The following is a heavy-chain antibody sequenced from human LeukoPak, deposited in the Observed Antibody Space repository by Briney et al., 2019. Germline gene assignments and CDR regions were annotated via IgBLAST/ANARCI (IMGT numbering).Heavy chain of an antibody. CDR1: GGSISSYY. J-gene: IGHJ4*02. CDR3: ARVRYYDSSGYYQFDY. CDR2: IYYSGST. V-gene: IGHV4-59*08. D-gene: IGHD3-22*01. Sequence: SETLSLTCTVSGGSISSYYWSWIRQPPGKGLEWIGYIYYSGSTNYNPSLKSRVTISVGTSKNQFSLKLSSVTAADTAVYYCARVRYYDSSGYYQFDYWGQGTLVTVSS.